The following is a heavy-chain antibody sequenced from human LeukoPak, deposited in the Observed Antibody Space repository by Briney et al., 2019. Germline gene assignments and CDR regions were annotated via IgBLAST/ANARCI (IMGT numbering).Heavy chain of an antibody. V-gene: IGHV4-34*01. J-gene: IGHJ4*02. Sequence: RASETLSLTCAVYGGSFSGYYWSWIRQPPGKGLEWIGEINHSGSTNYNPSLKSRVTISVDTSQNQFSLKLSSVTAADTAVYYCARGAVVPAALDYWGQGTLVTVSS. CDR2: INHSGST. CDR3: ARGAVVPAALDY. D-gene: IGHD2-2*01. CDR1: GGSFSGYY.